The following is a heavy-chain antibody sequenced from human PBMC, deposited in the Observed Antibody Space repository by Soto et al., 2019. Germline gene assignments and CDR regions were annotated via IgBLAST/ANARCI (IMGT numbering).Heavy chain of an antibody. CDR3: ATDRALGATLGAIDF. CDR2: ISYDGTYR. D-gene: IGHD1-26*01. CDR1: GFTFSNIA. J-gene: IGHJ4*02. Sequence: GGSLRLSCVASGFTFSNIAMHWVRQAPGKGLEWVAAISYDGTYRPYADFARGRFTISRDNSQKTLYLQMNSLRPEDTALYYCATDRALGATLGAIDFWGQGTLVTAPQ. V-gene: IGHV3-30-3*01.